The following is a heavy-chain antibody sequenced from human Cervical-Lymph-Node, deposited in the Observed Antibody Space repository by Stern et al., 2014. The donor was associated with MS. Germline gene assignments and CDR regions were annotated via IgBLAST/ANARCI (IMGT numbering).Heavy chain of an antibody. D-gene: IGHD6-19*01. V-gene: IGHV4-34*01. CDR1: GGSLNGYY. CDR3: ARSGVAVRDFDY. CDR2: TNDGGST. Sequence: QVQLQQWGAGLLKPSETLSLTCAVSGGSLNGYYWSWIRQTPGTGLEWLGETNDGGSTDYNPSLKSHLTMSRDTSTTPFSLKLASGTAADTAVYYCARSGVAVRDFDYWGQGTLVAVSS. J-gene: IGHJ4*02.